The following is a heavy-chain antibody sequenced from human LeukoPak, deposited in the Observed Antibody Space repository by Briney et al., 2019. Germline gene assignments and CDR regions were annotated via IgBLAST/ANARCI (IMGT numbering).Heavy chain of an antibody. CDR1: GGSISSGSYY. Sequence: SQTLSLTCTGSGGSISSGSYYWIWIRQPAAPGLEWLGRIYTSGSTSYNPSLKSRVTISGDTSKNQFSLKLNSVTAADTAVYYCAREATMVRVLSWFDPWGQGTLVTVSS. D-gene: IGHD3-10*01. V-gene: IGHV4-61*02. CDR3: AREATMVRVLSWFDP. CDR2: IYTSGST. J-gene: IGHJ5*02.